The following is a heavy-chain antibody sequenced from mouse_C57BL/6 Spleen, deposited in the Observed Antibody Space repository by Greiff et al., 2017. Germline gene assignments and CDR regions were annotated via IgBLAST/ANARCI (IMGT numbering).Heavy chain of an antibody. CDR2: INPSNGGT. J-gene: IGHJ2*01. V-gene: IGHV1-53*01. CDR1: GYTFTSYW. CDR3: AGYEVDGYYLFNN. D-gene: IGHD2-3*01. Sequence: VQLQQPGTGLVKPGASVKLSCKASGYTFTSYWMHWVKQRPGQGLEWIGNINPSNGGTNYNEKFKSKATLTVDKSSSTAYMQLSSLTSKDSAVYWCAGYEVDGYYLFNNRSQGTTLTVSS.